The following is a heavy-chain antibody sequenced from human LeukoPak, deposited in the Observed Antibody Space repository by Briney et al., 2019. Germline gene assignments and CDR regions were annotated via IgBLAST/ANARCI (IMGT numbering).Heavy chain of an antibody. CDR1: GFTFSSYG. V-gene: IGHV3-30*18. CDR3: AKDLRRTYGDYVSDY. D-gene: IGHD4-17*01. Sequence: GGSLRLSCAASGFTFSSYGMHWVRQAPGKGLEWVAVISYDGSNKYYADSVKGRFTISRDNSKNTLYLQMNSLRAEDTAVYYCAKDLRRTYGDYVSDYWGQGTLVTVSS. CDR2: ISYDGSNK. J-gene: IGHJ4*02.